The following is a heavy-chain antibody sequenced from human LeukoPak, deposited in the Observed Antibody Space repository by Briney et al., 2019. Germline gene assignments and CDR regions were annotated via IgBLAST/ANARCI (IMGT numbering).Heavy chain of an antibody. CDR2: ISYDGSNK. V-gene: IGHV3-30*04. CDR3: ARDPDYYFDY. Sequence: GGSLRLSCAASGFTFSSYAMHWVRQAPGKGLEWVAVISYDGSNKYYADSVKGRFTISRDNSKNTLYLQMNSLRAEDTAVYYCARDPDYYFDYWGQGTLVTVSS. D-gene: IGHD1-14*01. CDR1: GFTFSSYA. J-gene: IGHJ4*02.